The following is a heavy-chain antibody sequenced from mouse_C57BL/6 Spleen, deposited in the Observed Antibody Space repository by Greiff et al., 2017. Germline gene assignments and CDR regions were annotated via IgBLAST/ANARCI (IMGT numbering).Heavy chain of an antibody. Sequence: LVESGAELVRPGASVKLSCTASGFNIKDDYMHWVKQRPEQGLEWIGWIDPENGDTEYASKFQGKATITADTSSNTAYLQLSSLTSEDTAVYYCTTNDYGSRFAYWGQGTLVTVSA. CDR3: TTNDYGSRFAY. CDR2: IDPENGDT. V-gene: IGHV14-4*01. J-gene: IGHJ3*01. D-gene: IGHD1-1*01. CDR1: GFNIKDDY.